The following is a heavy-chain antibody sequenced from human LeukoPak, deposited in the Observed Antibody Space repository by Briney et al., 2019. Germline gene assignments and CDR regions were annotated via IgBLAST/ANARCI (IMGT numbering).Heavy chain of an antibody. Sequence: GGSLRLSCAASGFTFSSYGMHWVRQAPGKGLERVAVISYDGSNKYYADSVKGRFTISRDNSKNTLYLQMNSLRAEDTAVYYCAKDGAEYYDSSGLYWGQGTLVTVSS. J-gene: IGHJ4*02. CDR3: AKDGAEYYDSSGLY. D-gene: IGHD3-22*01. V-gene: IGHV3-30*18. CDR2: ISYDGSNK. CDR1: GFTFSSYG.